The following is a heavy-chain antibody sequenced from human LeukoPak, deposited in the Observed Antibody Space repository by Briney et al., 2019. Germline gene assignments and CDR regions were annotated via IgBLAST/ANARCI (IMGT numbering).Heavy chain of an antibody. D-gene: IGHD3-22*01. CDR1: GYSFTSYW. J-gene: IGHJ4*02. CDR2: IYPGDSYT. Sequence: GESLKISCQGSGYSFTSYWIGWVRQMPGKGLEWMGIIYPGDSYTRYSPSFQGQVTISADKSISTAYLQWSSLKASDTAMYYCARHKVSGYYNDSSGYYYDYWGQGTLVTVSS. V-gene: IGHV5-51*01. CDR3: ARHKVSGYYNDSSGYYYDY.